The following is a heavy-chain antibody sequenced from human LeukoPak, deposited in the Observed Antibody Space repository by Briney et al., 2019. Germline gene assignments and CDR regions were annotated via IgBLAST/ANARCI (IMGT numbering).Heavy chain of an antibody. D-gene: IGHD3-9*01. J-gene: IGHJ4*02. V-gene: IGHV3-21*06. CDR1: GFTFSSLW. CDR3: ARGHYDILTASYKWTPDY. Sequence: PGGSLRLSCAASGFTFSSLWMSWVRQAPGKGLEWVSSITSGGTYTYYADSVKGRFTTSRDNAKNSLSLQLSSLRAEDTAVYYCARGHYDILTASYKWTPDYWGQGILVTVSS. CDR2: ITSGGTYT.